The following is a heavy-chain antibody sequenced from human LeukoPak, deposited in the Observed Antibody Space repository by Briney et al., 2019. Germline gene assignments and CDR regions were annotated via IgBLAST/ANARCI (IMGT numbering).Heavy chain of an antibody. CDR2: INTYNGNT. J-gene: IGHJ3*02. V-gene: IGHV1-18*01. CDR3: AKQRRGGSYPIGASDI. CDR1: GYTFSSYG. D-gene: IGHD1-26*01. Sequence: ASVKVSCTASGYTFSSYGISWVRQAPGQGLEWMGWINTYNGNTNYAQKVQGRVTLTTDTSRSTAYMELRNLRSDDTAFYYCAKQRRGGSYPIGASDIWGQGTMVTVSS.